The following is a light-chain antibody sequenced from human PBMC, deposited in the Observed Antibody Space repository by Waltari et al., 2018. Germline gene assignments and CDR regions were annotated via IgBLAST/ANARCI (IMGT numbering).Light chain of an antibody. Sequence: QSALTQPASVSGSPGQSITLSCSGTGSDVGGCNYVSWYQQHPGKAPKVIIYDVTNRPSGVSDRFSGSKSGNTASLTISGLQAEDEADYYCSSYTTTRVMFGGGTKVTVL. CDR2: DVT. J-gene: IGLJ3*02. V-gene: IGLV2-14*03. CDR3: SSYTTTRVM. CDR1: GSDVGGCNY.